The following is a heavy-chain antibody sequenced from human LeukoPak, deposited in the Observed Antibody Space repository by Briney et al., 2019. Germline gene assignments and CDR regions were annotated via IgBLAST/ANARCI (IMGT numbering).Heavy chain of an antibody. CDR2: IYYSGST. Sequence: SETLSLTCTVSGGSISSYYWSWIRQPPGKGLEWIGYIYYSGSTNYNPSLKSRVTISVDTSKNQFSLKLSSVTAADTAVYYCARDSWIAAAAPGAFDIWGQGTMATVSS. CDR1: GGSISSYY. J-gene: IGHJ3*02. CDR3: ARDSWIAAAAPGAFDI. D-gene: IGHD6-13*01. V-gene: IGHV4-59*01.